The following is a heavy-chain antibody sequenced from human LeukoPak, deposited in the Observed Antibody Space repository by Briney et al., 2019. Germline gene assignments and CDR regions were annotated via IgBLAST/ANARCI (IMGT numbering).Heavy chain of an antibody. CDR2: IYYSGST. Sequence: PSESLSLTCTVSGGSISSSSYYWGWIRQPPGKGLEWIGSIYYSGSTYYNPSLKSRLTISVDTSKNQFSLKLSSVTAADTAVYYCARHGFRRGSGRADAFDIWGQGTMVTVSS. CDR3: ARHGFRRGSGRADAFDI. V-gene: IGHV4-39*01. J-gene: IGHJ3*02. D-gene: IGHD3-10*01. CDR1: GGSISSSSYY.